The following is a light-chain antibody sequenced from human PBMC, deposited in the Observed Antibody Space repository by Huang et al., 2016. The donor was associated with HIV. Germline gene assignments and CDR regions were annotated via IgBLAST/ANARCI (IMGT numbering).Light chain of an antibody. J-gene: IGKJ5*01. V-gene: IGKV3D-15*01. CDR1: ESVGRT. CDR3: QQYNNWPPVT. CDR2: VAS. Sequence: EMVLTQSPATLSVSPGQSVTLSCRASESVGRTLAWYQQELGQAPRRLICVASTRATGIPDRFSARGAGREFTLTISSLQSEDVAVYYCQQYNNWPPVTFGQGTRLEI.